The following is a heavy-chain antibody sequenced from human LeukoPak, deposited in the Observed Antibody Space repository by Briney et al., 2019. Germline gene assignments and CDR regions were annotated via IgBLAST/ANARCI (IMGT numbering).Heavy chain of an antibody. J-gene: IGHJ4*02. CDR2: VKSDGSNP. CDR1: RFSFSNYW. Sequence: GRSLRLSCAASRFSFSNYWMHSGRQAPGKGLVWVSRVKSDGSNPSSADSVKGRFTISRDNAENMLYLQMNTLGAEDTAVYYCARDIVAGSGSLDYWGQGALVTVSS. CDR3: ARDIVAGSGSLDY. D-gene: IGHD3-10*01. V-gene: IGHV3-74*01.